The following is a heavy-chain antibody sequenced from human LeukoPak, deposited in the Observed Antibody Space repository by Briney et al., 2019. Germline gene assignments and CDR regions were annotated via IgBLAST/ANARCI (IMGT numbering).Heavy chain of an antibody. CDR3: ARVYDYVWGSYRSSLDY. V-gene: IGHV5-51*01. CDR1: GYTFSSYW. D-gene: IGHD3-16*02. J-gene: IGHJ4*02. CDR2: IYPGDSDT. Sequence: GESLKISCKGSGYTFSSYWIGWVRQMPGKGLEWMGIIYPGDSDTRYSPSLQGQVTISVDTSIGTAYLQWSSLKASDTAMYYCARVYDYVWGSYRSSLDYWGQGTLVTVSS.